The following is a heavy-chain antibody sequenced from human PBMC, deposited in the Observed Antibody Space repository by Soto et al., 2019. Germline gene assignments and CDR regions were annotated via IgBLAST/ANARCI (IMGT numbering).Heavy chain of an antibody. CDR2: IKSKTDGGTT. CDR3: TTSEMFWSGYYRSGIPGAFDI. Sequence: GGSLRLSCAASGFTFSNAWMNWVRQAPGKGLEWVGRIKSKTDGGTTDYAAPVKGRFTISRDDSKNTLYLQMNSLKTEDTAVYYCTTSEMFWSGYYRSGIPGAFDIWGQGTMVTV. V-gene: IGHV3-15*07. CDR1: GFTFSNAW. J-gene: IGHJ3*02. D-gene: IGHD3-3*01.